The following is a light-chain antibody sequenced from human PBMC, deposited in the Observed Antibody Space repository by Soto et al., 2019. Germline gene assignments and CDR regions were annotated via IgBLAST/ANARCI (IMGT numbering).Light chain of an antibody. CDR3: QQSNNWPYT. V-gene: IGKV3-15*01. CDR2: GAS. Sequence: EVVMTQSPVTLSVSPGERATLSCRASQSVSDNLAWYQQKAGQAPRLLIYGASTRATGIPARFSGSGSGTDFTLTISSLQSEDFAVYYCQQSNNWPYTFGQGTKLDIK. J-gene: IGKJ2*01. CDR1: QSVSDN.